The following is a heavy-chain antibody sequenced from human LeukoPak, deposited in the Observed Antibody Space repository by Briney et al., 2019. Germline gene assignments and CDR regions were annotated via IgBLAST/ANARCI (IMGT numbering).Heavy chain of an antibody. CDR2: ISGDGGST. J-gene: IGHJ3*02. V-gene: IGHV3-43*02. D-gene: IGHD4-17*01. Sequence: GGSLRLSCAASGFTFDDYAMHWVRQAPGKGLEWVSFISGDGGSTSYADSVKGRFTISRDNSKNSLYLQMNSLRTEDTAFYYCARVLMTTVTISTFDIWGQGTMVTVSS. CDR1: GFTFDDYA. CDR3: ARVLMTTVTISTFDI.